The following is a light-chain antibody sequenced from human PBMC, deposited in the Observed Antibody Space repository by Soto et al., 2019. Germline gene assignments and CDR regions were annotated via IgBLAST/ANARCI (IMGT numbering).Light chain of an antibody. CDR2: AAS. CDR1: QSISSW. V-gene: IGKV1-5*01. Sequence: DIQMTQSPSTLSSSVGDRVTITCRASQSISSWLAWYQQKPGKAPKLLIYAASSLQSGVPSRFSGSGSGTDFTLTISSLQPEDFATYYCQQYNSNSLLTFGGGTKVDIK. J-gene: IGKJ4*01. CDR3: QQYNSNSLLT.